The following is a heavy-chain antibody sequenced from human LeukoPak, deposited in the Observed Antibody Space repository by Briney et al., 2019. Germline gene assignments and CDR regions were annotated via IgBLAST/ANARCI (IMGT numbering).Heavy chain of an antibody. CDR3: ARDPPESGWAFDC. CDR1: GFTFSSHA. D-gene: IGHD6-19*01. Sequence: GGSLRLSCAGSGFTFSSHAVPWVRQAPGKGLEWVAVIWYDGSNKYYADSVKGRFTISRGNSKNTVYLEMNSLRVEDTAVYFCARDPPESGWAFDCWGQGTLVTVSS. J-gene: IGHJ4*02. V-gene: IGHV3-33*01. CDR2: IWYDGSNK.